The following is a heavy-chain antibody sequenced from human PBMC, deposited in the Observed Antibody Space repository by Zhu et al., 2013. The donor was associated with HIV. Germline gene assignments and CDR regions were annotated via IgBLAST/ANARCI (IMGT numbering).Heavy chain of an antibody. V-gene: IGHV1-2*02. CDR1: GYTFTAYY. D-gene: IGHD2-15*01. Sequence: QVQLVQSGAEVKKSGASVKVSCKASGYTFTAYYMHWVRQAPGQGLEWMGWINPNSGGTNYAQKFQGRVTMTRDTSISTAYMELSRLRSDDTAVYDCARGGYCSGGTCYLDYWGQGTLVTVSS. CDR2: INPNSGGT. J-gene: IGHJ4*02. CDR3: ARGGYCSGGTCYLDY.